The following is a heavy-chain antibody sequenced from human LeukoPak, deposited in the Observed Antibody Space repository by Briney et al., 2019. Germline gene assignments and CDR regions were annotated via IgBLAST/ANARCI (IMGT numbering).Heavy chain of an antibody. J-gene: IGHJ5*02. CDR1: GYTFTSYD. CDR3: ALLDPKLLWFGEA. V-gene: IGHV1-8*01. CDR2: MNPNSGNT. Sequence: ASVKVSCKASGYTFTSYDINWVRQATGQGLEWMGWMNPNSGNTGYAQKFQGRVTMTRNTSISTAYMELSSLRSEDTAAYYCALLDPKLLWFGEAWGQGTLVTVSS. D-gene: IGHD3-10*01.